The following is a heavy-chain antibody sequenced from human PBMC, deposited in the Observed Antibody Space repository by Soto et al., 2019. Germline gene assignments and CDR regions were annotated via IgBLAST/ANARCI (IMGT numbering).Heavy chain of an antibody. CDR1: GYTFTSYG. D-gene: IGHD1-1*01. CDR2: ISAYNGNT. Sequence: QVQLVPSGAEVKKPGASVKVSCKASGYTFTSYGISWVRQGPGQGQEWMGWISAYNGNTNYAQKLQGRVTMNTDTSTSTADMELRSLRSHDTAVYYCARLESFTTNYYYGMDVWGQGTTVTDSS. V-gene: IGHV1-18*01. CDR3: ARLESFTTNYYYGMDV. J-gene: IGHJ6*02.